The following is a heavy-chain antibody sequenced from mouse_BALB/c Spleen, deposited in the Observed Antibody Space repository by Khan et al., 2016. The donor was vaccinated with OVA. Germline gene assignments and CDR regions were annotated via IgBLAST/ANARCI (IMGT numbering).Heavy chain of an antibody. V-gene: IGHV3-1*02. CDR1: GYSITSGYA. CDR3: TRDGNYMDY. D-gene: IGHD2-1*01. Sequence: ESGPDLVKPSQSLSLTCTVTGYSITSGYAWHWIRQFPGNKLEWMAYIYYSGSINYNPSLKSRISVTRDTSKNQFFLQLNSVTSGDTATYYCTRDGNYMDYWGQGTSVTVSS. J-gene: IGHJ4*01. CDR2: IYYSGSI.